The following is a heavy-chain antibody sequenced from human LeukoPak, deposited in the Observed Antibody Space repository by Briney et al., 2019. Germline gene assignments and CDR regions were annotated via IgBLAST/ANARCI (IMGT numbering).Heavy chain of an antibody. CDR2: ISSSGSTI. V-gene: IGHV3-48*03. D-gene: IGHD3-16*02. Sequence: GRSLRLSCAASGFTFSSYEMNWVSQAPGKGREWVSYISSSGSTIYYADSVKGRFTISRDNAKNSLYLQMNSLRAEDTAVYYCARDGYDYVWGSYGLDYWGQGTLVTVSS. J-gene: IGHJ4*02. CDR3: ARDGYDYVWGSYGLDY. CDR1: GFTFSSYE.